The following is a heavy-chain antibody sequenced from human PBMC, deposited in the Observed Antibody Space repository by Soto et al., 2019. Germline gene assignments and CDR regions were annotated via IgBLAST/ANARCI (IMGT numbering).Heavy chain of an antibody. CDR1: GXSISSYY. V-gene: IGHV4-59*01. Sequence: XTLCLRCTVSGXSISSYYWTWIRQPPGKGLEYIGYIYYSGRTYYNPSLKSRVTISVDTSKNQFSLKLSSVTAADTALYYCARGHLGITTTGTWYDFDYWGQGTLGTVSS. CDR2: IYYSGRT. J-gene: IGHJ4*02. D-gene: IGHD2-15*01. CDR3: ARGHLGITTTGTWYDFDY.